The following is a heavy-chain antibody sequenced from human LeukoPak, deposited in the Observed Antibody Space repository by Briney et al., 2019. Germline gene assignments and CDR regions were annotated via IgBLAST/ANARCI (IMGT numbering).Heavy chain of an antibody. D-gene: IGHD3-10*01. J-gene: IGHJ6*02. CDR3: ARGPRRDGSHGMDV. Sequence: SETLSLTCTVSGGSISSSSYYWGWIRQPPGKGLECIGSIYYSGSTYYNPSLKSRVTISVDTSKNQFSLKLSSVTAADTAVYYCARGPRRDGSHGMDVWGQGTTVTVSS. CDR1: GGSISSSSYY. CDR2: IYYSGST. V-gene: IGHV4-39*07.